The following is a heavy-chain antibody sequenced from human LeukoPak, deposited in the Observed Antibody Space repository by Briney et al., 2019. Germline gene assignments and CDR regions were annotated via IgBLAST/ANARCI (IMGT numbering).Heavy chain of an antibody. V-gene: IGHV4-4*02. CDR1: GVSITSDNW. Sequence: PSETLSLTCAVSGVSITSDNWGSWVRQSPGKGLEWIGEIYHSGGTNYNPSLKGRVTISVDKSNNHFSLRLASVTAADTAVYYCARTFGYSGSWYFFDYWGQGTLVTVSS. J-gene: IGHJ4*01. D-gene: IGHD6-13*01. CDR3: ARTFGYSGSWYFFDY. CDR2: IYHSGGT.